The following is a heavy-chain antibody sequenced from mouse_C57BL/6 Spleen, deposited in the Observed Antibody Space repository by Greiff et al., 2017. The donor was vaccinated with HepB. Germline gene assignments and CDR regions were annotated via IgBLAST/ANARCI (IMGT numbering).Heavy chain of an antibody. J-gene: IGHJ2*01. Sequence: VQLKESGAELVKPGASVKLSCTASGFNIKDYYMHWVKQRTEQGLEWIGRIDPEDGETKYAPKFQGKATITADTSSNTAYLQLSSLTSEDTAVYYCAREDTTVVARFDYWGQGTTLTVSS. CDR3: AREDTTVVARFDY. CDR2: IDPEDGET. D-gene: IGHD1-1*01. CDR1: GFNIKDYY. V-gene: IGHV14-2*01.